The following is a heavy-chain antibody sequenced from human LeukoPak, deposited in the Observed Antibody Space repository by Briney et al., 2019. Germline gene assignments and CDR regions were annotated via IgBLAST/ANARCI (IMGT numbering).Heavy chain of an antibody. J-gene: IGHJ5*02. CDR2: ITWDGGST. CDR3: AKDIHIGHGSGWPES. Sequence: GGSLRLSCVGYGFTFGEYGMHWVRQVPGKGLEWVSHITWDGGSTYYAGSVKGRFTISRDNSKNSLYLQMNSLGAEDTALYYCAKDIHIGHGSGWPESWGQGTLVTVSS. D-gene: IGHD6-19*01. V-gene: IGHV3-43D*03. CDR1: GFTFGEYG.